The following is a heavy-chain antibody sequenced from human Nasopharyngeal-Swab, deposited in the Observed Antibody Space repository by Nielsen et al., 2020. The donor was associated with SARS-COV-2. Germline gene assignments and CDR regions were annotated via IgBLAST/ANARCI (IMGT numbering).Heavy chain of an antibody. J-gene: IGHJ6*02. CDR2: IKQDGSET. Sequence: GESLKISCAVSGFTFSNYWMSWVRQAPGKGLEWVANIKQDGSETYYVDSVKGRFTISRDSAKNSLYLQMNSLRPDDTAVYYCARDWSTIFGVIIRGGMDVWGQGTPVTVSS. CDR1: GFTFSNYW. D-gene: IGHD3-3*01. CDR3: ARDWSTIFGVIIRGGMDV. V-gene: IGHV3-7*01.